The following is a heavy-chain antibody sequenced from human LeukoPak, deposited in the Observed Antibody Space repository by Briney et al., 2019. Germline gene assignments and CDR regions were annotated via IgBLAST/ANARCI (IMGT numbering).Heavy chain of an antibody. V-gene: IGHV1-69*04. CDR3: ARDLGYCSSTSCYD. CDR1: GGTFSSYT. CDR2: IIPILGIA. D-gene: IGHD2-2*01. J-gene: IGHJ4*02. Sequence: ASVKVSCKXSGGTFSSYTISWVPQAPGQGLEWMGRIIPILGIANYAQKFQGRVTITADKSTSTAYMELSSLRSEDTAVYYCARDLGYCSSTSCYDWGQGTLVTVSS.